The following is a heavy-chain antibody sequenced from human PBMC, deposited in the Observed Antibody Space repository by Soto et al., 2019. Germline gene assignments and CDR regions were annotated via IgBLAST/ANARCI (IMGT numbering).Heavy chain of an antibody. Sequence: GGSLGLSCVASGFTFSSYGIHWVRQAPGEGLEWVAVISYDGRIQYYADSVKGRFTISRDNSKNTLYLQMDSLRPEDTAVYYCAKEITVAGDFDYWGHGTLVTVS. CDR3: AKEITVAGDFDY. D-gene: IGHD6-19*01. CDR2: ISYDGRIQ. J-gene: IGHJ4*01. V-gene: IGHV3-30*18. CDR1: GFTFSSYG.